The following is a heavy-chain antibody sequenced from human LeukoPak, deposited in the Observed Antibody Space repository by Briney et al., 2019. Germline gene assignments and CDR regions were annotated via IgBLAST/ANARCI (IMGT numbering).Heavy chain of an antibody. CDR3: AGISPADFDY. D-gene: IGHD4-23*01. V-gene: IGHV4-59*01. CDR2: IYYSGSP. CDR1: GGSISSYY. J-gene: IGHJ4*02. Sequence: KASETLSLTCTVSGGSISSYYWSWIRQPPGKGLEWIGYIYYSGSPNYNPSLKSRVTISVDTSKNQFSLKLSSVTAADTAVYYCAGISPADFDYWGQGTLATVSS.